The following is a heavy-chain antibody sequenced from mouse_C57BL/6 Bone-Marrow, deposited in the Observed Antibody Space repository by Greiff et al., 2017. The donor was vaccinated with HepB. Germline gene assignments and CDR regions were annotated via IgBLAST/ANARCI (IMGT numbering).Heavy chain of an antibody. CDR1: GFTFSSYG. CDR2: ISSGGSYT. V-gene: IGHV5-6*01. J-gene: IGHJ1*03. CDR3: ASPWYFDV. Sequence: EVQLQESGGDLVKPGGSLKLSCAASGFTFSSYGMSWVRQTPDKRLEWVATISSGGSYTYYPDSVKGRFTISRDNAKNTLYLQMSSLKSEDTAMYYCASPWYFDVWGTGTTVTVSS.